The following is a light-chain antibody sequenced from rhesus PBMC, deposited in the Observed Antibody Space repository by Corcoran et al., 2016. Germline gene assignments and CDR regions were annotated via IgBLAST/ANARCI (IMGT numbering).Light chain of an antibody. CDR1: QGIKSY. J-gene: IGKJ1*01. V-gene: IGKV1-28*03. CDR2: AAS. Sequence: DIQMTQSPSSLSASVGDTVTITCRASQGIKSYLNWFQQKPGKAPKLLIYAASRLESGVPPRFSGEGSGTDFTLPIRSLQPEDFAVYYCLQHNSDPPWTFGQGTKVDIK. CDR3: LQHNSDPPWT.